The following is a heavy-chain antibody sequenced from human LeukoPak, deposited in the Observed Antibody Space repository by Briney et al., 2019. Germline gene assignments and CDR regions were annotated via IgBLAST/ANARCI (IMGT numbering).Heavy chain of an antibody. V-gene: IGHV4-59*11. D-gene: IGHD3-3*02. Sequence: SETLSLTCTVSGDSIRSHYWNWIRQAPGKGLEWIGYIFHSGTTNYNPSLKSRVTISVDRSKNQFSLNLNSVTAADTAVYYCAGILRNWYFDVWGRGTPVTVS. CDR3: AGILRNWYFDV. J-gene: IGHJ2*01. CDR2: IFHSGTT. CDR1: GDSIRSHY.